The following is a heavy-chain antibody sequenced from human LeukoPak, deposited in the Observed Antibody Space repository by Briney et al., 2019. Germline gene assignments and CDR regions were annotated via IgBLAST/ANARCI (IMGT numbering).Heavy chain of an antibody. Sequence: SVKVSCKASGGTFSSYAISWVRQAPGQGLEWMGGIIPIFGTANYAQKFQGRVTITADESTSTASMELSSLRSEDTAVYYCARAGGGYVAGYPAYYFDYWGQGTLVTVSS. CDR3: ARAGGGYVAGYPAYYFDY. D-gene: IGHD6-19*01. CDR1: GGTFSSYA. V-gene: IGHV1-69*13. J-gene: IGHJ4*02. CDR2: IIPIFGTA.